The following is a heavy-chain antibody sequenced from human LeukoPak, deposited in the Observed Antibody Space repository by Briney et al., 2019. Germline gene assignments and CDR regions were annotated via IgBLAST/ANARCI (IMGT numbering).Heavy chain of an antibody. CDR3: ASIRSFFGVVKRFDP. V-gene: IGHV4-34*01. CDR2: INHSGRT. D-gene: IGHD3-3*01. Sequence: SETLSLTCAVYGGSFSGNYWSWIRQPPGKGLEWIGEINHSGRTNYSPSLKSRVTISVDTSKNQFSLKLSSVTAADTAVYYCASIRSFFGVVKRFDPWGQGTLVTVSS. CDR1: GGSFSGNY. J-gene: IGHJ5*02.